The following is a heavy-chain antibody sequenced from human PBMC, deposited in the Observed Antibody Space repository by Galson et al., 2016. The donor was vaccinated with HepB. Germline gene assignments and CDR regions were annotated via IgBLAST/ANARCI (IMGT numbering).Heavy chain of an antibody. CDR2: ISSSSSYI. CDR3: ARDILWFGELTRVYYFDY. CDR1: GFTFSSYS. V-gene: IGHV3-21*01. J-gene: IGHJ4*02. Sequence: SLRLSCAASGFTFSSYSMNWVRQAPGKGLEWVSSISSSSSYIHYADSVKGRFTISRDNAKNSLYLQMNSLRAEDTAVYYCARDILWFGELTRVYYFDYWGQGKLVTVSS. D-gene: IGHD3-10*01.